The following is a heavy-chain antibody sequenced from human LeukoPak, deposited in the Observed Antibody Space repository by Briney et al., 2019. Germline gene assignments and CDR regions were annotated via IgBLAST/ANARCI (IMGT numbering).Heavy chain of an antibody. V-gene: IGHV3-15*01. CDR3: AKDYGAVAGRIDY. CDR2: IKSKTDGGTT. Sequence: GGSLRLSCAASGFTFSNAWMSWVRQAPGKGLEWVGRIKSKTDGGTTDYAAPVKGRFTISRDDSKNTLYLQMNSLRAEDTAVYYCAKDYGAVAGRIDYWGQGTLVTVSS. J-gene: IGHJ4*02. CDR1: GFTFSNAW. D-gene: IGHD6-19*01.